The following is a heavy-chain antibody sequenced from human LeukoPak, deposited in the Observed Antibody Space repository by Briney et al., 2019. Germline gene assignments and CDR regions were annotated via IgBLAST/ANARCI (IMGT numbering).Heavy chain of an antibody. CDR3: ARRTSYYGSGSYYNAPYYYYMDV. Sequence: SETLSLTCTVSGGSISSSSHYWGWIRQPPGKGLEWIGEINHSGSTNYNPSLKSRVTISVDTSKNQFSLKLSSVTAADTAVYYCARRTSYYGSGSYYNAPYYYYMDVWGKGTTVTISS. CDR2: INHSGST. V-gene: IGHV4-39*07. CDR1: GGSISSSSHY. D-gene: IGHD3-10*01. J-gene: IGHJ6*03.